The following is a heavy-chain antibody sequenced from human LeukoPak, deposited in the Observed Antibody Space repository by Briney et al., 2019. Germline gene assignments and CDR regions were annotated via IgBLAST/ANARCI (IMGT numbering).Heavy chain of an antibody. D-gene: IGHD2-2*01. J-gene: IGHJ6*03. CDR3: ARRAAVIVPAATNRGLYYYYYYMDV. CDR1: GFTFSSYW. Sequence: GGSLRLSCAASGFTFSSYWMSWVRQAPGKGLEWVANIKQDGSEKYYVDSVKGRFTISRDNAKNSLYLQMNSLRAEDTAVYYCARRAAVIVPAATNRGLYYYYYYMDVWGKGTTVTVSS. V-gene: IGHV3-7*01. CDR2: IKQDGSEK.